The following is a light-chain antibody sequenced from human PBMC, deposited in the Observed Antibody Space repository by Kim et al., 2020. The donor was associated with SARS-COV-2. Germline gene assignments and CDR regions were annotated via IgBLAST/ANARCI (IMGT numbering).Light chain of an antibody. Sequence: DCVTSTCRSSESISNWLAWYQQKPGRAPKLLIYKTSTLESGVPSRFSGSGSGTEFTLSISSLQPDDFATYYCQQYNTYSYTFGQGTKLEI. V-gene: IGKV1-5*03. CDR2: KTS. CDR3: QQYNTYSYT. CDR1: ESISNW. J-gene: IGKJ2*01.